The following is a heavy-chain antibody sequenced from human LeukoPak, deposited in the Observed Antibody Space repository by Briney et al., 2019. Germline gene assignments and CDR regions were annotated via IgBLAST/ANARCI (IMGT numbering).Heavy chain of an antibody. D-gene: IGHD2-2*01. CDR3: ARVQPAGWFDP. V-gene: IGHV1-69*13. CDR1: GGTFSSYA. Sequence: SVKVSCKASGGTFSSYAISWVRPAPGQGREWMGGSNPIFGTANYAQKFQGRVTNTADESTSTAYRELSSLRSEYTAVYYWARVQPAGWFDPWGQGTLVTVSS. CDR2: SNPIFGTA. J-gene: IGHJ5*02.